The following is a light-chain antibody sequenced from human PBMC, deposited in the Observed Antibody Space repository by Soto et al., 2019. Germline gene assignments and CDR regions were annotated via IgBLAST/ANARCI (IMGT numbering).Light chain of an antibody. CDR3: NPYTCRSTLL. CDR1: SSDVGGYNY. CDR2: EVR. J-gene: IGLJ1*01. Sequence: QSVLSQPASGSGSPGQSITISCPGTSSDVGGYNYVSWYQQHPGKAPKLMIYEVRNRPAGVSNRYAGSKSGNTASRSIAGRQAYGEAHYYCNPYTCRSTLLFGNGTKVTVL. V-gene: IGLV2-14*01.